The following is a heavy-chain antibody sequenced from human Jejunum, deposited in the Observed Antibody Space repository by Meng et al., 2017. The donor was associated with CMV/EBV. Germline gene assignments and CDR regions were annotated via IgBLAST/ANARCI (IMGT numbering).Heavy chain of an antibody. CDR1: GFTVSSSY. CDR3: ARWPSGWQFYFDS. D-gene: IGHD6-19*01. CDR2: IYDSGTT. J-gene: IGHJ4*02. Sequence: EVQLVEFXXGLVQPGGALGVPCAASGFTVSSSYISWVRQAPGKGLEWVSLIYDSGTTYSEDSVKGRFTISRDSSKNTLFLQMDSLRVEDTAIYYCARWPSGWQFYFDSWGQGALVTVSS. V-gene: IGHV3-66*01.